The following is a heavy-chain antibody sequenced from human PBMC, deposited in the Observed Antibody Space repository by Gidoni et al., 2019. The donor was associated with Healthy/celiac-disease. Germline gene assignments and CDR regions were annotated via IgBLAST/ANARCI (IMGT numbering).Heavy chain of an antibody. CDR2: IIPILGIA. D-gene: IGHD3-22*01. CDR3: ARENTYYYDMYP. Sequence: QVQLVQSGAEVKTPGSSVTVSCKASGGTFSSYTISWVRQAPGQGLEWMGRIIPILGIANYAQKFQGRVTITADKSTSTAYMELSSLRSEDTAVYYCARENTYYYDMYPWGQGTLVTVSS. V-gene: IGHV1-69*08. CDR1: GGTFSSYT. J-gene: IGHJ5*02.